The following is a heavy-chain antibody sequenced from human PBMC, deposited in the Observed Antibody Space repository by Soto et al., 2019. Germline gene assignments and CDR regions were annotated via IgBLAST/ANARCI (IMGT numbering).Heavy chain of an antibody. J-gene: IGHJ4*03. CDR3: ATGTYNEDDVHDI. V-gene: IGHV3-11*03. D-gene: IGHD1-26*01. CDR2: INRRSTYT. Sequence: PGGSLRLSCAAPGLSFSDNFMSLIRQSPGKGLEFVSYINRRSTYTDYADSVRGRFTISRDNAKNSLYLEMNSLRVEDTAIYYCATGTYNEDDVHDIWGKGTVFTVSS. CDR1: GLSFSDNF.